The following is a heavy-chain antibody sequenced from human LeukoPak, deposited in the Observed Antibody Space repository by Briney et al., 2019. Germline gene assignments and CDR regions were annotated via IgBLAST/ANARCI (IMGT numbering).Heavy chain of an antibody. CDR1: GGSISSYY. CDR2: IYYSGST. D-gene: IGHD4-11*01. V-gene: IGHV4-59*01. CDR3: ARVQSDAFDI. Sequence: SETLSLTCTVSGGSISSYYCSWIRQPPGKGQEWIGYIYYSGSTNYNPSLKSRVTISVDTSKNQFSLKLSSVTAADTRVFFCARVQSDAFDIWGQETMVTVFS. J-gene: IGHJ3*02.